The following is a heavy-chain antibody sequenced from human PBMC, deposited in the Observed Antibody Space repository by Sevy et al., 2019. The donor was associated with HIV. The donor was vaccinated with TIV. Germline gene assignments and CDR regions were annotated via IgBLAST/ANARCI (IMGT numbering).Heavy chain of an antibody. D-gene: IGHD3-10*01. V-gene: IGHV3-30*02. CDR3: VKEVGGEGGDH. CDR2: IQYDGSNK. CDR1: GFSYSSYG. Sequence: GGCLRLSCAASGFSYSSYGMHWVRQAPGKGLEWVAYIQYDGSNKDYADSVKGRFTISRDNSKNTLDLQMNSLRVEDTAVYYCVKEVGGEGGDHWGQGTLVTVSS. J-gene: IGHJ4*02.